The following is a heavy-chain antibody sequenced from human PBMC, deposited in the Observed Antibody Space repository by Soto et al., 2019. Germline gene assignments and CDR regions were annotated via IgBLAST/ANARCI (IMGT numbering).Heavy chain of an antibody. CDR3: AKDPERDPCSGGSCYSAGGFDP. Sequence: GGSLRLSCAASGFTFSSYAMSWVRQAPGKGLEWVSAISGSGGSTYYADSVKGRFTISRDNSKNTLYLQMNSLRAEDTAVYYCAKDPERDPCSGGSCYSAGGFDPWGQGTLVTVSS. D-gene: IGHD2-15*01. CDR2: ISGSGGST. J-gene: IGHJ5*02. V-gene: IGHV3-23*01. CDR1: GFTFSSYA.